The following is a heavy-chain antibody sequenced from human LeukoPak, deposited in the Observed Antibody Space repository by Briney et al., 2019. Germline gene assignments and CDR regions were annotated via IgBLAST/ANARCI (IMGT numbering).Heavy chain of an antibody. V-gene: IGHV1-18*01. CDR2: ISAYNGNT. CDR3: ARVSISRDGYNPPDY. Sequence: ASVKVSCKASGYTFTSYGISWVRQVPGQGLEWMGWISAYNGNTNYAQKLQGRVTMTTDTSTSTAYMELRSLRSDDTAVYYCARVSISRDGYNPPDYWGQGTLVTVSS. J-gene: IGHJ4*02. D-gene: IGHD5-24*01. CDR1: GYTFTSYG.